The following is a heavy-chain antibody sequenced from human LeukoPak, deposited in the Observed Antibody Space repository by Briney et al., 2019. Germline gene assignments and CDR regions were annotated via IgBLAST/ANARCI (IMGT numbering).Heavy chain of an antibody. CDR1: GFTVSSSY. CDR3: AKDASPPMVRGLNYMDV. V-gene: IGHV3-66*01. D-gene: IGHD3-10*01. J-gene: IGHJ6*03. CDR2: LYPGGST. Sequence: PGGSLRLSCAASGFTVSSSYMSWVRQAPGKGLELVSVLYPGGSTYIADSVKGRFSISRDNSNNTLNLQMNSLRVEDTAVYYCAKDASPPMVRGLNYMDVWGKGTTVTISS.